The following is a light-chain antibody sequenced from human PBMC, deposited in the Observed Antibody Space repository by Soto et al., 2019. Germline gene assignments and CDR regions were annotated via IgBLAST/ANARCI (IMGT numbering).Light chain of an antibody. J-gene: IGKJ5*01. CDR2: DAS. V-gene: IGKV3-15*01. Sequence: IVLTQSPGTLSLSPGERATLSCRASQSVSSYLAWYQQKPGQAPRILMYDASTRATGISARFSGSGSGTEFTLTISSLQSEDFAVYYCQQYHNWPITFGQGTRLEIK. CDR1: QSVSSY. CDR3: QQYHNWPIT.